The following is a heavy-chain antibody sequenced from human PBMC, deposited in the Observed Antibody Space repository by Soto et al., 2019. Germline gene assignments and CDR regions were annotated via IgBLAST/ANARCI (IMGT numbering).Heavy chain of an antibody. Sequence: ASVKVSCKASGYTFSDFDINWLRQASGQGPEWMGWMNAKSGDTFFAQRFQGKFNMTWDTSLSTAYMEVGSLTSDDTAMYYCARGNPFNYAGFDVWGQGATVTVSS. D-gene: IGHD3-16*01. CDR3: ARGNPFNYAGFDV. CDR1: GYTFSDFD. J-gene: IGHJ6*02. V-gene: IGHV1-8*01. CDR2: MNAKSGDT.